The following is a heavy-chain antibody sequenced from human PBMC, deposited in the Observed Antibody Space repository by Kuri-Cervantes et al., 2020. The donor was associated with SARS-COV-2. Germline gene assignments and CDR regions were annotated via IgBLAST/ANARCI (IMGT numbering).Heavy chain of an antibody. D-gene: IGHD6-19*01. CDR3: ARGGSSGWYYFDY. J-gene: IGHJ4*02. V-gene: IGHV3-21*01. CDR2: ISSSSSYI. CDR1: GFTFSRYA. Sequence: GESLKISCAASGFTFSRYAMHWVRQAPGKGLEWVSSISSSSSYIYYADSVKGRFTISRDNAKNSLYLQMNSLRAEDTAVYYCARGGSSGWYYFDYWGQGTLVTVSS.